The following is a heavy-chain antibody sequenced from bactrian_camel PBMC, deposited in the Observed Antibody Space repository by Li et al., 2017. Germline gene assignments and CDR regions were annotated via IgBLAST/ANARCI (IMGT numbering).Heavy chain of an antibody. D-gene: IGHD2*01. V-gene: IGHV3S40*01. J-gene: IGHJ6*01. CDR2: TSRSEDIT. Sequence: VQLVESGGELVQPGGSLRLSCKASGFSFSTYAMSWVRQAPGKGLEWVSRTSRSEDITYYADSVKGRFTITRDNAKNTVYLQMNSLESEDTALYYCATKYCSGEYCYTTAGFGYWGQGTQVTVS. CDR1: GFSFSTYA. CDR3: ATKYCSGEYCYTTAGFGY.